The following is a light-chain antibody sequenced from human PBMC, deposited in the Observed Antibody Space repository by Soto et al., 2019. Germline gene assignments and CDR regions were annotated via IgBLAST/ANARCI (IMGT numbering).Light chain of an antibody. Sequence: EFVLTQSPGTLSLPPAEIATLPWRASQSVSSSYLAWYQKKPGQAPRLLIYDVSNRATGVPARFSGSGSGTDFTLTITSLETEDFAVYFCHQRYNWPRVTFGQGTRLDIK. CDR1: QSVSSSY. V-gene: IGKV3D-20*02. J-gene: IGKJ5*01. CDR3: HQRYNWPRVT. CDR2: DVS.